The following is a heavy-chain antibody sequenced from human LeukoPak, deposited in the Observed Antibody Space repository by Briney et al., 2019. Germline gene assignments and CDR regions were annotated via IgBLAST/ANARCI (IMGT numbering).Heavy chain of an antibody. D-gene: IGHD5/OR15-5a*01. CDR1: GGSISSYY. J-gene: IGHJ4*02. CDR2: IYYSGST. Sequence: VQPSETLSLTCTASGGSISSYYWSWIRQPPGKGLEWIGYIYYSGSTNYNPSLKSRVIISVDTSKNQFSLKLSSVTAADTAVYYCARSRGYFDYWGQGTLVTVSS. CDR3: ARSRGYFDY. V-gene: IGHV4-59*01.